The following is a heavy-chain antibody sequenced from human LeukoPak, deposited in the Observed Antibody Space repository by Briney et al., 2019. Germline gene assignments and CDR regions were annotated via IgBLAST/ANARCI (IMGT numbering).Heavy chain of an antibody. D-gene: IGHD6-19*01. CDR2: IIPILGIA. CDR3: ARAVAGRIPYYYGMDV. Sequence: ASVKVSCKASGGTFSSYAISWVRQAPGQGLEWMGRIIPILGIANYAQKFQGRVTITADKSTSTAYMELSSLRSEDTAVYYCARAVAGRIPYYYGMDVWGQGTTVTVSS. CDR1: GGTFSSYA. V-gene: IGHV1-69*04. J-gene: IGHJ6*02.